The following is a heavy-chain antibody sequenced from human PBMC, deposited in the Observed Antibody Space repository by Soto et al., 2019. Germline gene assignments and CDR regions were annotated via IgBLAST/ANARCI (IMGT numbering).Heavy chain of an antibody. CDR1: GYSFTSYW. Sequence: PGESLKISCKGSGYSFTSYWIGWVRQMPGKGLEWMGIIYPGDSDTRYSPSFQGQVTISADKSISTAYLQWSSLKASDTATYYCARGGSGSGWYDYYYYYGMDVWGQGTTVTVSS. V-gene: IGHV5-51*01. CDR3: ARGGSGSGWYDYYYYYGMDV. D-gene: IGHD6-19*01. CDR2: IYPGDSDT. J-gene: IGHJ6*02.